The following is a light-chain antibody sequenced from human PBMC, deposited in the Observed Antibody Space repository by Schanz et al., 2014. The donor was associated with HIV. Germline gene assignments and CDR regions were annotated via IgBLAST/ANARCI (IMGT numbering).Light chain of an antibody. CDR3: ATWDDSLDGWV. Sequence: QSVLTQPPSASGTPGQRVTISCSGSSSNFRSNAVHWYQQLPGTAPKLVLYNTYHRPSGVPDRFSGSQSGTSASLAISGLQSEDEADFYCATWDDSLDGWVFGGGTKLTVL. J-gene: IGLJ3*02. V-gene: IGLV1-44*01. CDR1: SSNFRSNA. CDR2: NTY.